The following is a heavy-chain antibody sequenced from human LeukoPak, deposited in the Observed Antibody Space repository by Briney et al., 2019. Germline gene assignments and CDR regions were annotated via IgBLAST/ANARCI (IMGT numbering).Heavy chain of an antibody. J-gene: IGHJ4*02. CDR3: ARRDQAIDY. Sequence: SETLSLTCTVSGASITSNNYFWGWFRQPPGKGLEWIGSIYYSGTTYYNPSPAGRVTIFVDTSKNQFSLRLSSVTAADTAVYYCARRDQAIDYWGQGTLVTVSS. CDR2: IYYSGTT. CDR1: GASITSNNYF. D-gene: IGHD5-24*01. V-gene: IGHV4-39*01.